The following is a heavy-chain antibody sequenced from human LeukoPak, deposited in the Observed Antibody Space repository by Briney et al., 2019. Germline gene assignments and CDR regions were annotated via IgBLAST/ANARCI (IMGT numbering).Heavy chain of an antibody. D-gene: IGHD2-15*01. CDR3: ARAVRLGYCSGGSCYSRHWFDP. CDR1: GGSFSGYY. Sequence: KPSETLSLTCAVYGGSFSGYYWSWIRQPPRKGPEWVGEINHSGSTNYNPSLKSRVTISVDTSKNQFSLKLSSVTAADTAVYYCARAVRLGYCSGGSCYSRHWFDPWGQGTLVTVSS. V-gene: IGHV4-34*01. J-gene: IGHJ5*02. CDR2: INHSGST.